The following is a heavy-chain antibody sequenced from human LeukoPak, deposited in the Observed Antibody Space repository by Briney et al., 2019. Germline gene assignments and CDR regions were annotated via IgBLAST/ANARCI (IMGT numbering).Heavy chain of an antibody. V-gene: IGHV4-34*01. CDR3: ARARPFFDY. CDR2: INYSGST. CDR1: GGSFSGYY. Sequence: PSETLSLTCAAYGGSFSGYYWSWIRQPPGKGLEWIGEINYSGSTNYNPSLKSRVTISVDTSKNQFSLKLSSVTAADTAVYYCARARPFFDYRGQGTLVTVSS. J-gene: IGHJ4*02.